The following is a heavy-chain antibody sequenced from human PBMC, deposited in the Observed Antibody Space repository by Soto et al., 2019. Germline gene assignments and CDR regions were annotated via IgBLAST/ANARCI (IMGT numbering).Heavy chain of an antibody. CDR2: ISTSSSTI. D-gene: IGHD5-12*01. CDR3: ARYAPNGYNSAFDF. V-gene: IGHV3-48*02. Sequence: PGGSLRLSCAASGFTFSNYNMNWVRQVPGKGLEWISYISTSSSTIYYADSVKGRFTISRDNAKNSLYLQMNSLRDEDTAVYYCARYAPNGYNSAFDFWGQGTMVTV. J-gene: IGHJ3*01. CDR1: GFTFSNYN.